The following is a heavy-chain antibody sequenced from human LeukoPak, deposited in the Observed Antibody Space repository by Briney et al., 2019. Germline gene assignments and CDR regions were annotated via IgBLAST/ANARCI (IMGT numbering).Heavy chain of an antibody. CDR3: VKDDKGSLDY. D-gene: IGHD1-26*01. V-gene: IGHV3-9*01. Sequence: GGSLRLSCAASGFTFDDYAMHWVRQPPGKGLEWVACINWNSGGIQHADSVKGRFTISRDNAKNSLYLQMKSLRPEDTALYYCVKDDKGSLDYWGQGTLVTVSS. J-gene: IGHJ4*02. CDR1: GFTFDDYA. CDR2: INWNSGGI.